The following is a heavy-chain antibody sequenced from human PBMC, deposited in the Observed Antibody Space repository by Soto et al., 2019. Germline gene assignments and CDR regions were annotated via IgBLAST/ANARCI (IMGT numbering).Heavy chain of an antibody. J-gene: IGHJ4*02. Sequence: PGGSLRLSCAASGFSFSAYSMIWGRQAPGMGLEWISYISSSSGTIHYADSVRGRFTISRDNAKNSLYLQMNSLRAEDTAVYYCASSCSSTSCGPVLHCPPSSWGQGTLVTVSS. CDR2: ISSSSGTI. CDR3: ASSCSSTSCGPVLHCPPSS. V-gene: IGHV3-48*01. D-gene: IGHD2-2*01. CDR1: GFSFSAYS.